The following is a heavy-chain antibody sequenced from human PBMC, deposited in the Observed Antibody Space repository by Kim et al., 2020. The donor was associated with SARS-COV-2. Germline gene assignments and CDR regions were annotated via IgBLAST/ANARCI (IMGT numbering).Heavy chain of an antibody. V-gene: IGHV3-11*01. CDR2: IDGSGRVI. J-gene: IGHJ4*02. Sequence: WGSLRLSCVGSGFTFSDVYMSWIRQAPGKGLECVSYIDGSGRVISYAASVKGRFTISRDNAKNSLFLEMNSLRAEDSAVYYCARDPNRIDYWGQGTLVTVST. CDR1: GFTFSDVY. CDR3: ARDPNRIDY.